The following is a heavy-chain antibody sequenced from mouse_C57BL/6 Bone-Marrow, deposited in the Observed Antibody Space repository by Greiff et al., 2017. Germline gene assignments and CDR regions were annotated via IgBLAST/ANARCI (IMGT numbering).Heavy chain of an antibody. CDR2: IDPSDSYT. Sequence: VQLQQPGAELVKPGASVKLSCKASGYTFTSYWMQWVKQRPGQGLEWIGEIDPSDSYTNYNQKFKGKATLTVDTSSSTAYMQLSSLTSEDSAVYYCARERSYSFAYWGQGTLVTVSA. CDR1: GYTFTSYW. J-gene: IGHJ3*01. CDR3: ARERSYSFAY. D-gene: IGHD2-10*01. V-gene: IGHV1-50*01.